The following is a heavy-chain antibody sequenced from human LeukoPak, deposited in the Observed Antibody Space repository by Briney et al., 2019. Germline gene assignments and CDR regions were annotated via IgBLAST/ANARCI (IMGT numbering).Heavy chain of an antibody. V-gene: IGHV3-7*03. Sequence: PGGSLRLSCAASGFAFSSYWMSWVRQAPGKGLEWVANIKRDGSEKYYVDSVKGRFTISRDNAKNSLFLQMNSLRAEDTAVYYCARLGDLEPYYFDYWGQGTLVTVSS. CDR2: IKRDGSEK. CDR1: GFAFSSYW. J-gene: IGHJ4*02. CDR3: ARLGDLEPYYFDY. D-gene: IGHD1-26*01.